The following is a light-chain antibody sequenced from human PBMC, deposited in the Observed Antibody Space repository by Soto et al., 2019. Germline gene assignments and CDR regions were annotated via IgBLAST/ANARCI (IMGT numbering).Light chain of an antibody. CDR2: GAS. Sequence: VLTQSPGTRRVSPGERATRSSKASQSVSNNYLAWYQQKPGQAPRLLIYGASNRATGIPDRFSGSGSGTDFTFTCSILEPEDFAVYYCQQYGSPGTFGQGTKVDIK. CDR3: QQYGSPGT. V-gene: IGKV3-20*01. J-gene: IGKJ1*01. CDR1: QSVSNNY.